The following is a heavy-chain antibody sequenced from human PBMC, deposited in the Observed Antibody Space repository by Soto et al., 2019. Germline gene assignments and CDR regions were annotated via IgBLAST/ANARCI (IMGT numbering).Heavy chain of an antibody. CDR3: ASSKSDEVAGSVWFGP. CDR1: GGSITSGGYS. V-gene: IGHV4-30-2*01. D-gene: IGHD6-19*01. Sequence: TLSLTCAVSGGSITSGGYSWGWIRQPPGQGLAWVGYMDHSGNTYYNPSLKGRVTISLDHSRNQFCLRLNSVTAADTAVYFWASSKSDEVAGSVWFGPWGQGTLVTVSS. J-gene: IGHJ5*02. CDR2: MDHSGNT.